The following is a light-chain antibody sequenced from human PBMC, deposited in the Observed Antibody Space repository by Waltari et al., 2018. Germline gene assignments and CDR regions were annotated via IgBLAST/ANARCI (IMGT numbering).Light chain of an antibody. CDR1: QSVTTN. Sequence: EVVMTQSPATLSVSPGERVTLSCRASQSVTTNLAWYQQKPGQAPRLLIYGAATRATGVPARFSGSGSGTEFTLTISSLQPDDFATYICQQYINHSTFGQGTKVEI. CDR3: QQYINHST. J-gene: IGKJ1*01. V-gene: IGKV3-15*01. CDR2: GAA.